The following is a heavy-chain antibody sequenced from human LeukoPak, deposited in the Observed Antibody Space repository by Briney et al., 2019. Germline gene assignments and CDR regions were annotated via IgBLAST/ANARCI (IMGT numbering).Heavy chain of an antibody. CDR3: ARDSIPYGSGSSHFDY. Sequence: GGSLRLSCAASGFTFSSYWMSWVRQAPGKGLEWVANIKQDGSETYYVDSVKGRFTISRDNAKNSLYLQMNSLRAEDTAVYYCARDSIPYGSGSSHFDYGGQGTLVTVSS. CDR1: GFTFSSYW. V-gene: IGHV3-7*01. D-gene: IGHD3-10*01. J-gene: IGHJ4*02. CDR2: IKQDGSET.